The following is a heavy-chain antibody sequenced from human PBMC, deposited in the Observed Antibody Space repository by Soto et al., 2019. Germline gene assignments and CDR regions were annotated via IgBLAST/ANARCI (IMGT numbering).Heavy chain of an antibody. CDR3: ARDRIEGEYEDLYYYYSMDV. CDR2: IWYDGSNK. V-gene: IGHV3-33*01. D-gene: IGHD4-17*01. CDR1: GFTFSSYG. Sequence: QVQLVESGGGVVQPGRSLRLSCAASGFTFSSYGMHWVRQAPGKGLEWVAVIWYDGSNKYYADSVKGRFTISRDNSKNTLYLQMNSLRAEDTAVYYCARDRIEGEYEDLYYYYSMDVWGKGTKVTVSS. J-gene: IGHJ6*03.